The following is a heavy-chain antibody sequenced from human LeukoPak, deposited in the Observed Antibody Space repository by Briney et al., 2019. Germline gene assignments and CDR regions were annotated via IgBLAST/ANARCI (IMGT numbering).Heavy chain of an antibody. Sequence: ASVKVSCKASGYTFTGYYMHWVRQASGQRLEWMGWINPNSGGTNYAQKFQGRVTMTRDTSISTAYMELSRLRSDDTAVYYCARDIGSSWSDFDYWGQGTLVTVSS. D-gene: IGHD6-13*01. CDR3: ARDIGSSWSDFDY. CDR2: INPNSGGT. J-gene: IGHJ4*02. CDR1: GYTFTGYY. V-gene: IGHV1-2*02.